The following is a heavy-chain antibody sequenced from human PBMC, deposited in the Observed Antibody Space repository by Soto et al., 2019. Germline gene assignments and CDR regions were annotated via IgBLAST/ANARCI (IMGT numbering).Heavy chain of an antibody. CDR2: ISNTGGNT. J-gene: IGHJ4*02. V-gene: IGHV3-23*01. Sequence: PGGSLRLSCATSGFTFSTYTMTWVRQAPGKGLEWVSAISNTGGNTNYADSVKGRFTISRDNAKNTLYLQMNSLRAEDTALYYCAKDSPYSGSYQDFDYWGPGTLVTVSS. D-gene: IGHD1-26*01. CDR3: AKDSPYSGSYQDFDY. CDR1: GFTFSTYT.